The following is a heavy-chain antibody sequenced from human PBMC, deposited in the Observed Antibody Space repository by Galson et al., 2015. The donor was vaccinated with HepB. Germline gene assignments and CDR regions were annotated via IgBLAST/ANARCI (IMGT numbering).Heavy chain of an antibody. Sequence: SLRLSCAASGFMFSSYAMSWVRQAPGKGLEWVSAITGSSSHRWYADSVEGRFTISRDNSKNTLSLQMNSLRVEDTAVYYYAKEETWVGTPGVDHWGQGILVTVSS. CDR3: AKEETWVGTPGVDH. J-gene: IGHJ4*02. CDR1: GFMFSSYA. CDR2: ITGSSSHR. V-gene: IGHV3-23*01. D-gene: IGHD4-23*01.